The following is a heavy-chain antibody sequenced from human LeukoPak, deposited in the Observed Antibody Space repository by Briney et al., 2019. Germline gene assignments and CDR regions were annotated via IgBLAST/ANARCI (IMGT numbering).Heavy chain of an antibody. CDR3: TMIEWERWRG. D-gene: IGHD1-26*01. CDR2: IKQDGSEK. J-gene: IGHJ4*02. Sequence: GGSLRLSCAASGFTFSNYWMYWVRQAPGKGLEWVANIKQDGSEKYYVDSVGGRFTVSRDNTKNSLYLQMNSLRAEDTAVYYCTMIEWERWRGWGQGTLVTVSS. CDR1: GFTFSNYW. V-gene: IGHV3-7*01.